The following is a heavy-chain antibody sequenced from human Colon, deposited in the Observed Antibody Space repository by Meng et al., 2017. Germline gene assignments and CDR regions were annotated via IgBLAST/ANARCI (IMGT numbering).Heavy chain of an antibody. V-gene: IGHV3-30*04. CDR1: GFTFRNFA. J-gene: IGHJ4*02. CDR3: ARGNGSGAYLIDY. Sequence: GESLKISCAASGFTFRNFAIHWVRQAPGKGLEWVTFVSYDGTNRYADSVKGRFTISRDNSKNTLYLQMNSLRPEDTAVYYCARGNGSGAYLIDYWGQGTLVTVSS. D-gene: IGHD3-10*01. CDR2: VSYDGTNR.